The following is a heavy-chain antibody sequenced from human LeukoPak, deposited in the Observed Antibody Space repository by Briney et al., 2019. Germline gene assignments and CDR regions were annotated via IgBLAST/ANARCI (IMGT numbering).Heavy chain of an antibody. CDR2: ISSISSYI. V-gene: IGHV3-21*01. D-gene: IGHD6-13*01. CDR1: GFTLSSYS. Sequence: GGSLRLSCAASGFTLSSYSMNWVRQAPGKGVEWVSSISSISSYIYYAASVKGRFTISRDNAKNSLYLQMNSLRAEDTAVYYCARDKGRIAAAGKYVPYYFDYWGQGTLVTVSS. J-gene: IGHJ4*02. CDR3: ARDKGRIAAAGKYVPYYFDY.